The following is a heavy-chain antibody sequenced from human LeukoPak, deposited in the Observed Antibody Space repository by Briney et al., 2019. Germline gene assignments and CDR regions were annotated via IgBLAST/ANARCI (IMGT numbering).Heavy chain of an antibody. D-gene: IGHD2-2*01. CDR2: IKRDGSEK. CDR3: ARDQRYGSSSSCPWGPFDY. J-gene: IGHJ4*02. V-gene: IGHV3-7*05. CDR1: GFTFSSSW. Sequence: PGGSLRLSSAASGFTFSSSWLSWVRQAPGKGLEWVAIIKRDGSEKYYVDSVKGRFTISRDNAKNSLYLQMNSLRAEDTAVYDCARDQRYGSSSSCPWGPFDYWGQGTLVSVSS.